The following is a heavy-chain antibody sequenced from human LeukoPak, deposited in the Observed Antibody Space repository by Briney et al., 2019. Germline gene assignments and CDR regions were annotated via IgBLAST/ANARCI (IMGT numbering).Heavy chain of an antibody. CDR3: ARAVDGYNSDY. Sequence: SETLSLTCTVSGGSISSYYWSWIRQPPGKGLEWTGYIYYSGSIKYNPSLKSRVTISVDTSKNQFSLRLNSVTTADTAVYYCARAVDGYNSDYWGQGTLVTVSS. CDR2: IYYSGSI. CDR1: GGSISSYY. J-gene: IGHJ4*02. V-gene: IGHV4-59*01. D-gene: IGHD5-24*01.